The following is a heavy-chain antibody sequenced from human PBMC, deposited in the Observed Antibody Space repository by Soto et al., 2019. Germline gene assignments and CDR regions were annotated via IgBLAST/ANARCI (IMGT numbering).Heavy chain of an antibody. D-gene: IGHD3-9*01. CDR1: GGSFSGYY. CDR2: INHSGST. Sequence: PSETLSLTCAVCGGSFSGYYWSWIRQPPGKGLEWIGEINHSGSTNYNPSLKSRVTISVDTSKNQFSLKLSSVTAADTAVYYCARGLGRYYDILTGYYRSKGACWFDPWGQGTLVTVSS. CDR3: ARGLGRYYDILTGYYRSKGACWFDP. V-gene: IGHV4-34*01. J-gene: IGHJ5*02.